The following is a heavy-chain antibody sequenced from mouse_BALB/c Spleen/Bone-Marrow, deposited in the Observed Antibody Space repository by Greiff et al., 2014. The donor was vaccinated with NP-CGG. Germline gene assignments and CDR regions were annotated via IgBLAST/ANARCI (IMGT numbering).Heavy chain of an antibody. D-gene: IGHD2-12*01. V-gene: IGHV1S135*01. CDR3: TRELSRAMDY. CDR1: GYAFTRYN. J-gene: IGHJ4*01. Sequence: VQLQQSGPELVKPGASVKVSCKASGYAFTRYNMYWVKQSHGKSLEWIGYIDPYSGGTNYNQKFKGKATLTVDKSSSTAYMHLNSLTSEDSAVYYCTRELSRAMDYWGQGTSVTVSS. CDR2: IDPYSGGT.